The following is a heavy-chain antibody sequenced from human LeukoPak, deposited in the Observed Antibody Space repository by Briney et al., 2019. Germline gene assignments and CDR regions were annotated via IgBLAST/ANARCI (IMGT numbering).Heavy chain of an antibody. CDR3: AKDRDIVVVPEALGY. V-gene: IGHV3-30*18. D-gene: IGHD2-2*01. Sequence: GGSLRLSCAASGFTFSSYGMHWVRQAPGKELEWVAVISNDGSDKYYADSVKGRLTISRDNSKNTLDLQMNSLRVEDTAVYYCAKDRDIVVVPEALGYWGPGTLVTVSS. J-gene: IGHJ4*02. CDR1: GFTFSSYG. CDR2: ISNDGSDK.